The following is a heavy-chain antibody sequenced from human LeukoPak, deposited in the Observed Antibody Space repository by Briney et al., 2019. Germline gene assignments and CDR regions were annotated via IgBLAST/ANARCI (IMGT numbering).Heavy chain of an antibody. J-gene: IGHJ4*02. CDR3: VRDRGHTFCDFDF. CDR1: GFTFNAYS. D-gene: IGHD2-21*01. Sequence: GSLRLSYAASGFTFNAYSVNWVRQAPGKGPEWVSFITPSSSTISYTDCVKFRFTISRDNAKNSLYLQMNSLRAEDTAVYYCVRDRGHTFCDFDFWGQGTLVTVSS. CDR2: ITPSSSTI. V-gene: IGHV3-48*01.